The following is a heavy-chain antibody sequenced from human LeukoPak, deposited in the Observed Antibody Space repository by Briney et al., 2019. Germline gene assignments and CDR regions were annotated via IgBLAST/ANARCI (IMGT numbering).Heavy chain of an antibody. CDR1: GFTFSSYW. Sequence: QPGGSLRLSCAASGFTFSSYWMSWVRQAPGEGLEWVANIKQDGTEKYYMDSVKGRFSISRDNAKNSLYLQMNALRAEDTAVYYCARDVRPDYWGQGTQVTVSS. CDR2: IKQDGTEK. D-gene: IGHD6-6*01. CDR3: ARDVRPDY. J-gene: IGHJ4*02. V-gene: IGHV3-7*04.